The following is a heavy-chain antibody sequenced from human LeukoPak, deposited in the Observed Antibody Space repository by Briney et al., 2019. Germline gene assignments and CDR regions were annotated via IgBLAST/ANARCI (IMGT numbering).Heavy chain of an antibody. CDR1: GFTFDGYD. D-gene: IGHD1-26*01. Sequence: WGSLRLSCAVSGFTFDGYDMTWVRQPPGKGLEWVSGINWNGGRTGYADSVKGRFTIPRDNAKNSLYLQMNTLRAEDTVLYYCAGIAYSGSSYVDYWGEGTLVTVSS. CDR3: AGIAYSGSSYVDY. J-gene: IGHJ4*02. CDR2: INWNGGRT. V-gene: IGHV3-20*04.